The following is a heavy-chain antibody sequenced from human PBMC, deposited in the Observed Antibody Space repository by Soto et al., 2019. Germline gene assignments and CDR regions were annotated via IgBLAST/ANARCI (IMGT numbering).Heavy chain of an antibody. CDR3: ARYGSGSSVWFDP. V-gene: IGHV4-59*01. CDR2: IYYSGST. J-gene: IGHJ5*02. D-gene: IGHD3-10*01. Sequence: SETLSLTCTVSGGSMSSYYWSWIRQPPGKGLEWIGYIYYSGSTIYNPSLKSRVTISVYTSKTQFSLKLSSVTAADTAVYYCARYGSGSSVWFDPWGQGTLVTV. CDR1: GGSMSSYY.